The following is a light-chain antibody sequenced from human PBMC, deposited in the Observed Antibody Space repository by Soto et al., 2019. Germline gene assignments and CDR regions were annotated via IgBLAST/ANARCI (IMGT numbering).Light chain of an antibody. CDR3: QQFYTAPYT. CDR2: WAS. J-gene: IGKJ2*01. Sequence: DIVMTQSPDSLAVSLGERATINCKSSQSVLHSSNNKNYLTWYQQKPGQPPKLLIYWASTRESGVPDRFSGTGSGTDFTLTISSLQAEDVAFYSCQQFYTAPYTFGQGTKLEIK. CDR1: QSVLHSSNNKNY. V-gene: IGKV4-1*01.